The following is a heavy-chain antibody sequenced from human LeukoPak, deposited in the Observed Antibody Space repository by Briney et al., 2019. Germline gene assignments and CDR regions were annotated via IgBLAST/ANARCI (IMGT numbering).Heavy chain of an antibody. Sequence: GGSLRLSCAASGFTVSSNYMSWVRQAPGKGLEWVSVIYSGGSTYYADSVKGRFTISRDNSKNTLYLQMNSLRAEDTAVYYCARERPIDGGKSRYYFDYWGQGTLVTVSS. V-gene: IGHV3-53*01. CDR3: ARERPIDGGKSRYYFDY. J-gene: IGHJ4*02. CDR1: GFTVSSNY. CDR2: IYSGGST. D-gene: IGHD4-23*01.